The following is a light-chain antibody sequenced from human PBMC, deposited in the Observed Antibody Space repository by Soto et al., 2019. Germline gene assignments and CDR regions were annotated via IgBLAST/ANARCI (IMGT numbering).Light chain of an antibody. CDR3: QQYNSHSKT. V-gene: IGKV1-9*01. J-gene: IGKJ1*01. CDR1: QGIGTY. Sequence: IQLTQSPSSLSASVGDRVTISCRASQGIGTYLAWYQQKPGKAPKLLIYAAFTLHSGVPARFSGSRSGTDFTLTISSLQPDDFATFYCQQYNSHSKTFGQGTKVDIK. CDR2: AAF.